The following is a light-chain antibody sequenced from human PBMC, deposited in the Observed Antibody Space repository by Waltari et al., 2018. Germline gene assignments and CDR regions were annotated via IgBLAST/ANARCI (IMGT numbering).Light chain of an antibody. CDR2: KAS. CDR3: QQYNSYPYT. J-gene: IGKJ2*01. CDR1: QSISSW. V-gene: IGKV1-5*03. Sequence: DIQMTQSPSTLSASVGDRVTITCRASQSISSWLAWYQQKPGKAPTRLIYKASSLESGVPSRFSGRRSGTEFTLTISSLQPDDFATYYCQQYNSYPYTFDQGTKLEIK.